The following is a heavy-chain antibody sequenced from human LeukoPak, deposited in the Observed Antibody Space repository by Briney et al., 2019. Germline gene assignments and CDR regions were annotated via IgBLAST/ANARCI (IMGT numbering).Heavy chain of an antibody. CDR1: GFTFSSYV. J-gene: IGHJ6*02. D-gene: IGHD2-2*01. V-gene: IGHV3-30*03. CDR3: ARAFGCSGTSCHARWGYYYYAMDV. CDR2: VSYDETNK. Sequence: GGSLRLSCAASGFTFSSYVMSWVRQAPGKGLEWVAVVSYDETNKYYADSVKGRFTISRDDSKNTVYLQMSSLRAEDTAMYYCARAFGCSGTSCHARWGYYYYAMDVWGQGTTVTVSS.